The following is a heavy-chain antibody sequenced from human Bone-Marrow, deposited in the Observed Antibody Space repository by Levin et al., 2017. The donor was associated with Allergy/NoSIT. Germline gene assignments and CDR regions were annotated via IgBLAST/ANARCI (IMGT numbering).Heavy chain of an antibody. Sequence: SGPTLVKPTETLTLTCTIPGFSLSNTAMAVTWIRQPPVKALEWLAHIFSNDGTSYSPSLKRRLTISKDTSKSQVVLTMTNLDPVDTATYFCARMRLEYGLTSGHALLLDCWGQGALVTVSS. V-gene: IGHV2-26*03. D-gene: IGHD1-1*01. CDR3: ARMRLEYGLTSGHALLLDC. J-gene: IGHJ4*02. CDR2: IFSNDGT. CDR1: GFSLSNTAMA.